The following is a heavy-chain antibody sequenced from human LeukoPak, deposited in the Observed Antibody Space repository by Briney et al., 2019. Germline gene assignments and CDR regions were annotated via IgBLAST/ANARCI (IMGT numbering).Heavy chain of an antibody. Sequence: TGGSLRLSCVASGFTFSNYWIHWVRQAPGKGLVWVSRISGDGRSTDYADSVKGRFTISRDNAKNSLYLQMNSLRAEDTALYYCAKDRDDSLGDDAFDIWGQGTMVTVSS. CDR2: ISGDGRST. V-gene: IGHV3-74*01. D-gene: IGHD3-16*01. J-gene: IGHJ3*02. CDR1: GFTFSNYW. CDR3: AKDRDDSLGDDAFDI.